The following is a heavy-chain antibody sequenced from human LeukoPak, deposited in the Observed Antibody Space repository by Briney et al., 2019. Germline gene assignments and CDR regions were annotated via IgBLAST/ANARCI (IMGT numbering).Heavy chain of an antibody. Sequence: SETLSLTCTVSGGSISSGDYYWSWIRQPPGKGLEWIGYIYYSGSTYYNPSLKSRVTISVDTSKNQFSLKLSSVTAADTAVYYCATRGFWATNRFDYWGQGTLVTVSS. V-gene: IGHV4-30-4*08. D-gene: IGHD3-3*01. J-gene: IGHJ4*02. CDR3: ATRGFWATNRFDY. CDR2: IYYSGST. CDR1: GGSISSGDYY.